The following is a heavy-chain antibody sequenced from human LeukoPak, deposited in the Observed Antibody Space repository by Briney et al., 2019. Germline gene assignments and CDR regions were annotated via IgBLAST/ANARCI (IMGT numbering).Heavy chain of an antibody. D-gene: IGHD3-10*01. V-gene: IGHV1-69*05. CDR1: GGTFSSYA. Sequence: GASVKVSCKASGGTFSSYAISWVRQAPGQGLEWMGRIIPIFGTANYAQKFQGRVTITTDESTSTAYMELSSLRSEDTAVYYCAKCEIWFGELSDYYFDYWGQGALVTVSS. CDR3: AKCEIWFGELSDYYFDY. CDR2: IIPIFGTA. J-gene: IGHJ4*02.